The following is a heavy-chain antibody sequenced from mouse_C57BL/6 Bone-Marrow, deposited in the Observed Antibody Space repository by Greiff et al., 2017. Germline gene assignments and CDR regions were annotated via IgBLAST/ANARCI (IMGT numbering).Heavy chain of an antibody. D-gene: IGHD1-1*01. CDR3: AGGELLPGSYGSRRWFAY. CDR1: GYSITSGYD. Sequence: EVKLVESGPGMVKPSQSLSLTCTVTGYSITSGYDWHWIRHFPGNKLEWMGYISYSGSTNYNPSLKSRIPITHDTSKNHVFLKLNSGTTEDTATYYCAGGELLPGSYGSRRWFAYWGQGTLVTVSA. V-gene: IGHV3-1*01. J-gene: IGHJ3*01. CDR2: ISYSGST.